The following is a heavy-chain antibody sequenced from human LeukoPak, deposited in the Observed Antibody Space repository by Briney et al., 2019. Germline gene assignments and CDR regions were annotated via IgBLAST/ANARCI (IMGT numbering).Heavy chain of an antibody. CDR3: ARQGTIVAGTLGTTFDY. J-gene: IGHJ4*02. CDR2: IYPGDSDT. Sequence: EESLKISCKASGYSFTNYWIGWVRQMPGKGLEWMGIIYPGDSDTKYSPSFQGQVTISADKSINTAYLQWSSLRASDTAMYYCARQGTIVAGTLGTTFDYWGQGTPLTVSS. V-gene: IGHV5-51*01. D-gene: IGHD5-12*01. CDR1: GYSFTNYW.